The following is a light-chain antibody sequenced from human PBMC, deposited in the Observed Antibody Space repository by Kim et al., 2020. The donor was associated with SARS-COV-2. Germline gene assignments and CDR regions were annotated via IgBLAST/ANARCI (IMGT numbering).Light chain of an antibody. V-gene: IGLV3-1*01. CDR1: KLGDKN. CDR3: QAWDSSTVV. J-gene: IGLJ2*01. Sequence: VYPGQTAIIACSGNKLGDKNVCWYQQRPGQSPLLVIYEDIKRPSGIPERVSGSNSGNTATLTISGTQAMDEADYYCQAWDSSTVVFGRGTQLTVL. CDR2: EDI.